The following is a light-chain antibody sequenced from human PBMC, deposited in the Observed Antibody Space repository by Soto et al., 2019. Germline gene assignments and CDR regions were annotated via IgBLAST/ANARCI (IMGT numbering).Light chain of an antibody. CDR2: RND. V-gene: IGLV1-44*01. J-gene: IGLJ2*01. CDR1: SYNIGSNT. Sequence: QSVLTQPPSASGTPGQTVTISCSGSSYNIGSNTVTWYQHLPGTAPKLLIYRNDQRPSGVPARFSGSKSGTSASLAISGLQSEDEADYYCGTWDDSLNGPLFGGGTKLTVL. CDR3: GTWDDSLNGPL.